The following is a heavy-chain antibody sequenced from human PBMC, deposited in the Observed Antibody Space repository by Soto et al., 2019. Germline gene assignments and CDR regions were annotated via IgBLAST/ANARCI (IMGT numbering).Heavy chain of an antibody. CDR2: MNPNRGNT. CDR1: GYTFTSYD. CDR3: ARALAYCSGGSCYDDAFDI. V-gene: IGHV1-8*01. Sequence: QVQLVQSGAEVKKPGASVKVSCKASGYTFTSYDINWVRQATGQGLEWMGWMNPNRGNTGYARKFQGRVTMTRNTSISTAYMELSSLRSEDTAVYYCARALAYCSGGSCYDDAFDIWGQGTIVTVSS. J-gene: IGHJ3*02. D-gene: IGHD2-15*01.